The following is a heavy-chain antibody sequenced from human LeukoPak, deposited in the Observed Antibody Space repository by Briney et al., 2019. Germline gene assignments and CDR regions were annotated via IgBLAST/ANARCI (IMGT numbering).Heavy chain of an antibody. D-gene: IGHD3-10*01. Sequence: SETLSLTCTVSGGSISSSSYYWGWIRQPPGKGLEWIGSIFYSGNTYYNPSLKSRVTISVDTSKNLFSLTLSSVTAADTAVYFCARGVSYGSGTYYQDYGGQGTLVTVP. CDR3: ARGVSYGSGTYYQDY. CDR2: IFYSGNT. CDR1: GGSISSSSYY. V-gene: IGHV4-39*07. J-gene: IGHJ4*02.